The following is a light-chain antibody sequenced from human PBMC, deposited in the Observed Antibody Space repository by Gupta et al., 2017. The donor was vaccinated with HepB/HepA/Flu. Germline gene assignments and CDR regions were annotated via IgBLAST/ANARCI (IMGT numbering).Light chain of an antibody. Sequence: EIVLTQSPATLSLSPGERATLSCRVSETVSTYLAWYQQKPGQAPRLLIYDASKRATGIPARFSGSGSGTDFTLTSSSLEPEDFAVYYWQQRYSGVTFGQGTRLDIE. CDR1: ETVSTY. V-gene: IGKV3-11*01. CDR3: QQRYSGVT. J-gene: IGKJ5*01. CDR2: DAS.